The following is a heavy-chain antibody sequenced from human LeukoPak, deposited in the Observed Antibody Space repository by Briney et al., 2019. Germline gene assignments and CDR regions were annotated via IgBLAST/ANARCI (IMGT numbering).Heavy chain of an antibody. J-gene: IGHJ3*02. CDR1: GFTFSTYW. CDR3: ARVGYYDSSDYYHEDGFDI. Sequence: GGSLRLSCAASGFTFSTYWMSWVRQAPGKGLEWVGQIIQDGSEKYFIDSVRGRFTFSRDNAKNSLYLQMNSLRAEDTAVYYCARVGYYDSSDYYHEDGFDIWGQGTMVTVSS. V-gene: IGHV3-7*01. D-gene: IGHD3-22*01. CDR2: IIQDGSEK.